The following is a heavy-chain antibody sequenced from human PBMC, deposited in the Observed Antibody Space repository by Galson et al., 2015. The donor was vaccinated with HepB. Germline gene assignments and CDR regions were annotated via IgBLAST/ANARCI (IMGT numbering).Heavy chain of an antibody. CDR2: FDPEDGET. V-gene: IGHV1-24*01. J-gene: IGHJ6*02. Sequence: SVKVSCKVSGYTLTELSMHWVRQAPGKGLEWMGGFDPEDGETIYAQKFQGRVTMTEDTSTDTAYMELSSLRSEDTAVYYCATKGPPNGIAAAGRLYFGWKEWYGMGVWGQGTTVTVSS. D-gene: IGHD6-13*01. CDR1: GYTLTELS. CDR3: ATKGPPNGIAAAGRLYFGWKEWYGMGV.